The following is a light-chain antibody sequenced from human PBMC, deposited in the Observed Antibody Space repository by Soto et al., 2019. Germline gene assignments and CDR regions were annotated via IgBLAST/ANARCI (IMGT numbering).Light chain of an antibody. J-gene: IGKJ1*01. CDR2: GAS. Sequence: EVVLTQSPDTLSFPPVERATFFFRASQSISSYLAWYQQKPGQAPRLLIYGASTRATGIPARFSGSGSGTEFTLTISSLQSEDFAVYYCQQYNNWPRTFGQGTKVDIK. CDR3: QQYNNWPRT. CDR1: QSISSY. V-gene: IGKV3-15*01.